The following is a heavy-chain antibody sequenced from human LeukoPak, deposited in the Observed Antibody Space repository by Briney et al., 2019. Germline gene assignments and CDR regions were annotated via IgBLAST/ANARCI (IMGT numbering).Heavy chain of an antibody. CDR3: TREENWGGGFYYYYYGMDV. CDR2: IRSKAYGGTT. J-gene: IGHJ6*02. CDR1: GFTFGDYA. D-gene: IGHD7-27*01. V-gene: IGHV3-49*04. Sequence: GGSLRLSCTASGFTFGDYAMSWVRQAPGKGLEWVGFIRSKAYGGTTEYAASVKGRFTISRDDSKSIAYLQMNSLKTEDTAVYYCTREENWGGGFYYYYYGMDVWGQGTTVTVSS.